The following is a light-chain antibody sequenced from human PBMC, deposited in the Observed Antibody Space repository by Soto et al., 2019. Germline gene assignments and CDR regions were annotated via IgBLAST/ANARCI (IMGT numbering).Light chain of an antibody. J-gene: IGKJ1*01. V-gene: IGKV3-20*01. CDR1: QSVSSSS. CDR3: QQYGGSPRT. Sequence: EIVLTQSPGTLSLSPGERATLSCRAGQSVSSSSLAWYQQKRGQAPRLLIHGASSRATGIPDRFSGSGSGTDFTLTISRLEPEDFAVYYCQQYGGSPRTFGQGTKVDIK. CDR2: GAS.